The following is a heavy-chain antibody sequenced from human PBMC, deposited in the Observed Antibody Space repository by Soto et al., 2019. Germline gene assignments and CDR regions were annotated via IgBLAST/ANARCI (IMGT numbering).Heavy chain of an antibody. D-gene: IGHD6-19*01. J-gene: IGHJ4*02. V-gene: IGHV3-30*18. Sequence: GGFMRLSCAASGFTFGSYGMHWVRQAPGKGLEWVAVISYDGSNKYYADSVKGRFTISRDNSKNTLYLQMNSLRAEDTAVYYCAKDPFSSGWPIQPSDYWGQGTLVTVSS. CDR3: AKDPFSSGWPIQPSDY. CDR1: GFTFGSYG. CDR2: ISYDGSNK.